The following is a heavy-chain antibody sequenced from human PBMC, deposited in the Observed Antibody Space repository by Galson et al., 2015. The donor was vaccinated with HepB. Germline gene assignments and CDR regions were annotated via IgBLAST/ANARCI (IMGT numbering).Heavy chain of an antibody. CDR1: GGSISSYY. CDR3: ARRQVGANIDY. D-gene: IGHD1-26*01. Sequence: ETLSLTCTVSGGSISSYYWSWIRQPPGKGLEWIGYIYYSGSTNYNPSLKSRVTISVDTSKNQFSLKLSSVTAADTAVYYCARRQVGANIDYWGQGTLVTVSS. V-gene: IGHV4-59*08. J-gene: IGHJ4*02. CDR2: IYYSGST.